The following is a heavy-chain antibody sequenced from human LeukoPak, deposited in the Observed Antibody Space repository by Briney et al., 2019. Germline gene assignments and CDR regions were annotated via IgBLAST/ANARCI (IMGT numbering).Heavy chain of an antibody. CDR3: AIGARAIVVVPAANYYYYGMDV. CDR1: GYTFTSYD. V-gene: IGHV1-8*01. CDR2: MNPNSGNT. Sequence: ASVKVSCKASGYTFTSYDINWVRQAPGQGLEGMGWMNPNSGNTGYAQKFQGRVTITRNTSISTAYMELSSLRCEDPAVYYCAIGARAIVVVPAANYYYYGMDVWGQGTTVTVSS. J-gene: IGHJ6*02. D-gene: IGHD2-2*01.